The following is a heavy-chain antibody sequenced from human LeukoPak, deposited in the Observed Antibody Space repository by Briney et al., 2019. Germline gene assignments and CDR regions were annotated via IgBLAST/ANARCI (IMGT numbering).Heavy chain of an antibody. CDR2: IKQDGSEK. J-gene: IGHJ4*02. CDR1: GFTFSSYW. V-gene: IGHV3-7*01. Sequence: GGSLRLSCAASGFTFSSYWMSWVRQAPGKGLEWVANIKQDGSEKYYVDSVKGRFTISRDNAKNSLYLQMNSLRAEDTAVYYCARVASRGYCSSTSCFLFDYWGQGTLVTVYS. D-gene: IGHD2-2*01. CDR3: ARVASRGYCSSTSCFLFDY.